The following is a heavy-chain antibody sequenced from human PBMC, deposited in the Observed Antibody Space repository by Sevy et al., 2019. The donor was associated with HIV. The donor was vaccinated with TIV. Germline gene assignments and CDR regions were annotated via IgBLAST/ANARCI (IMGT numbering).Heavy chain of an antibody. J-gene: IGHJ3*02. CDR3: ARGRYYYDTSGSDAFDI. Sequence: EGSLRLSCSASGFTFSNYAMHWVRQAPGKGLEWVAVISYDGRNKYYADSVKGRFTISRDNSKNTVYLQMNSLRAEDTAVSYCARGRYYYDTSGSDAFDIWGQGTMVTVSS. CDR2: ISYDGRNK. V-gene: IGHV3-30*04. D-gene: IGHD3-22*01. CDR1: GFTFSNYA.